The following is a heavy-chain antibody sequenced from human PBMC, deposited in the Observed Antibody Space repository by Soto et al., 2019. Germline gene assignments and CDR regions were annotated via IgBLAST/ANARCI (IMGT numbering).Heavy chain of an antibody. V-gene: IGHV4-59*08. CDR3: ARRSTTDYFDY. CDR2: IYYSGST. Sequence: SETLSLTXTVSGGSISSHYWSWIRQPPGKGLEWIGNIYYSGSTNYNPSLKSRVTISVDTSKDRFSLKLTSVTAVDTAVYYCARRSTTDYFDYWGQGTLVTVSS. CDR1: GGSISSHY. D-gene: IGHD1-1*01. J-gene: IGHJ4*02.